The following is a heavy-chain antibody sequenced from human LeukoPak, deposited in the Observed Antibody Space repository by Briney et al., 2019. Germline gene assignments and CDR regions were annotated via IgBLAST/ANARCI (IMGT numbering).Heavy chain of an antibody. D-gene: IGHD3-22*01. J-gene: IGHJ3*02. CDR2: FDPEDGET. CDR1: GYTLTELS. CDR3: ATDRLRPGYYYDSSGYGAFDI. Sequence: GASVNVSCKVSGYTLTELSMHWVRQAPGKGLEWMGGFDPEDGETIYAQKFQGRVTMTEDTSTDTAYMELSSLRSEDTAVYYCATDRLRPGYYYDSSGYGAFDIWGQGTMVTVSS. V-gene: IGHV1-24*01.